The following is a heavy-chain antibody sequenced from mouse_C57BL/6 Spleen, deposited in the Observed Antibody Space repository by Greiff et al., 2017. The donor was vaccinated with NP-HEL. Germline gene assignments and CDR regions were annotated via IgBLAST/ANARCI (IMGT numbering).Heavy chain of an antibody. Sequence: EVKLQESGPGLVKPSQSLSLTCSVTGYSITSGYYWNWIRQFPGNKLEWMGYISYDGSNNYNPSLKNRISITRDTSKNQFFLKLNSVTTEDTATYYCASDYDYDGYWYFDVWGTGTTVTVSS. CDR3: ASDYDYDGYWYFDV. J-gene: IGHJ1*03. CDR1: GYSITSGYY. V-gene: IGHV3-6*01. CDR2: ISYDGSN. D-gene: IGHD2-4*01.